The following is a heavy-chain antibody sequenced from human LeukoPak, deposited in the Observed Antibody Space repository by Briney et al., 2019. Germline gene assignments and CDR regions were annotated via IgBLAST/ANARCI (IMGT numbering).Heavy chain of an antibody. J-gene: IGHJ4*02. CDR1: GYTFTGYY. Sequence: ASVKVSCKASGYTFTGYYMHWVRQAPGQGLEWMGWINPNSGGTNYAQKFQGRVTMTRDTSISTAYMGLSRLRSDDTAVYYCARRCSSTSCYGGSDYWGQGTLVTVSS. CDR3: ARRCSSTSCYGGSDY. V-gene: IGHV1-2*02. D-gene: IGHD2-2*01. CDR2: INPNSGGT.